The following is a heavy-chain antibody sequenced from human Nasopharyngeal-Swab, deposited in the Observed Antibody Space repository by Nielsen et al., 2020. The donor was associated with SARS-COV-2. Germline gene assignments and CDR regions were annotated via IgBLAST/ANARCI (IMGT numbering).Heavy chain of an antibody. CDR2: ISGSGGST. D-gene: IGHD2-15*01. J-gene: IGHJ5*02. Sequence: GESLKISCAASGFTFGSYAMSWVRQAPGKGLGWVSSISGSGGSTYYADSVKGRFTISRDNSKNTLYLQMNSLRAEDTAVYYCAKNCSGGSCLTPWGQGTLVTVSS. CDR1: GFTFGSYA. V-gene: IGHV3-23*01. CDR3: AKNCSGGSCLTP.